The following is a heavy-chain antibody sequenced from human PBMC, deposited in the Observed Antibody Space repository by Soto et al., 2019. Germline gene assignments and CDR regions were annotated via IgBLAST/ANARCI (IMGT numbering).Heavy chain of an antibody. Sequence: GGSLKLSCAASGFTFSSYAMHWVRQAPGKGLEWVAVISYDGSNKYYADPVKGRFTISRDNSKNTLYLQMNSLRAEDTAVYYCARDKSPLRSADYFDYWRQGTLVTVSS. CDR3: ARDKSPLRSADYFDY. V-gene: IGHV3-30-3*01. CDR2: ISYDGSNK. D-gene: IGHD4-17*01. J-gene: IGHJ4*02. CDR1: GFTFSSYA.